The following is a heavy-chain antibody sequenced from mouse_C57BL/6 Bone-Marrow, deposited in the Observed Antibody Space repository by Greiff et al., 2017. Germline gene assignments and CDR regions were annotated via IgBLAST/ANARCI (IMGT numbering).Heavy chain of an antibody. CDR2: INPNNGGT. D-gene: IGHD3-2*02. CDR1: GYTFTDYN. Sequence: VQLQQSGPELVKPGASVKMSCKASGYTFTDYNMHWVKQSPGKSLEWIGYINPNNGGTSYNQKFKGKATLTVNKSSSTAYMELRSLTSEESAVYYCARDSSGYAWFAYWGQGTRVTVSA. CDR3: ARDSSGYAWFAY. V-gene: IGHV1-22*01. J-gene: IGHJ3*01.